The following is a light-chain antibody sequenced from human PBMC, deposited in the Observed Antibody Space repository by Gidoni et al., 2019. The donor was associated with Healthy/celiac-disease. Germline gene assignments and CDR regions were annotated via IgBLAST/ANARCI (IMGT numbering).Light chain of an antibody. J-gene: IGKJ1*01. Sequence: DIVMTQSPPSPPVIPGEPASISCRSSQSLLHSNGYNYLDWYLQKQGQSPQLLIYLGSNRASGVPDRFSGSGSGTDFTLKISRVEAEDVGVYYCMQALQTPPWTFGQGTKVEIK. CDR1: QSLLHSNGYNY. CDR3: MQALQTPPWT. V-gene: IGKV2-28*01. CDR2: LGS.